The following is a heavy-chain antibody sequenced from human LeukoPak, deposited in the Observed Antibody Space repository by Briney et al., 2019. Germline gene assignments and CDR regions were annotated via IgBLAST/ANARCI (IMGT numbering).Heavy chain of an antibody. Sequence: GESLKISCKGSGYSFTTYWISWVRQMPGKGLEWMGRIDPSGSYTKYSPSFQGHVTISADKSISTAYLQWSSLKASDTAMYYCAGLGIYSSSCWGQGTLVSVYS. D-gene: IGHD6-13*01. CDR3: AGLGIYSSSC. CDR1: GYSFTTYW. V-gene: IGHV5-10-1*01. CDR2: IDPSGSYT. J-gene: IGHJ4*02.